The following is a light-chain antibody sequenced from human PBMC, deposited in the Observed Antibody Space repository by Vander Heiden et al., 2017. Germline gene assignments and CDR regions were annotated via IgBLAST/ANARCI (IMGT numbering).Light chain of an antibody. Sequence: DTQMTQSPSSLSASVGDRVTITCQASQDISNYLNWYQQKPGKAPKLLIYDASNLETGVPSRFSGSGSGTDFTFTISILQPEDLATYYCQQDDNLPLTFGQGTRLEIK. J-gene: IGKJ5*01. CDR3: QQDDNLPLT. V-gene: IGKV1-33*01. CDR1: QDISNY. CDR2: DAS.